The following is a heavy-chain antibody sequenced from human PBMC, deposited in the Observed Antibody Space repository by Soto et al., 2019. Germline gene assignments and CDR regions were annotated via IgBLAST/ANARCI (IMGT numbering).Heavy chain of an antibody. CDR3: ARAQSWAFDI. V-gene: IGHV3-74*01. Sequence: EVQLVESGGGLVQPGGSLRLSCAASGFTFSSYWMDWVRQAPGKGLVWVSRINSDVSSTNDAGSVKGRFTISRDNAKNTLYLQMNSLRAEDTDVYYCARAQSWAFDIWGQGTMVTVSS. CDR2: INSDVSST. CDR1: GFTFSSYW. J-gene: IGHJ3*02.